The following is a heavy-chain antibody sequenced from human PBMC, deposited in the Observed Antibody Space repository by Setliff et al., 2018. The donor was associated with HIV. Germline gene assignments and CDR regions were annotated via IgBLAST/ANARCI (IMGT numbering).Heavy chain of an antibody. D-gene: IGHD5-12*01. CDR1: GGSISSNSYY. CDR3: ARGPVSGYDRGWVDS. J-gene: IGHJ4*02. V-gene: IGHV4-39*07. CDR2: IDHSGGP. Sequence: PSETLSLTCTVSGGSISSNSYYWGWIRQPPGKGLEWIGEIDHSGGPNYKSSLKSRVTITIDTSKNQFSLKVTSVTAADTAIYYCARGPVSGYDRGWVDSWGQGTQVTVSS.